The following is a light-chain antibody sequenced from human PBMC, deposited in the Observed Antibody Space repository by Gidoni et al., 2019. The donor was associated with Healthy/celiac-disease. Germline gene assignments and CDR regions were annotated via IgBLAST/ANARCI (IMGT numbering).Light chain of an antibody. CDR3: QQLNSYPIT. V-gene: IGKV1-9*01. Sequence: IQLTPSPSFLSASVGDRVTITCRASQGISSYLAWYQQKPGKAPKLLIYAASTLQSGVPSRFSGSGSGTEFTLTISSLQPEDFATYYCQQLNSYPITFGQGTRLEIK. CDR2: AAS. CDR1: QGISSY. J-gene: IGKJ5*01.